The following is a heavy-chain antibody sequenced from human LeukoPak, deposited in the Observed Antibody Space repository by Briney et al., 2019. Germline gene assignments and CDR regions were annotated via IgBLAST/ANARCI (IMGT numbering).Heavy chain of an antibody. V-gene: IGHV1-8*01. J-gene: IGHJ4*02. CDR1: GYTLSSYF. CDR2: MNPNSGNT. Sequence: ASVKVSCKASGYTLSSYFMHWVRQAPGQGLEWMGWMNPNSGNTGYAQKFQGRVTMTRNTSISTAYMELSSLRSEDTAVYYCARIANRAVAGTGYWGQGTLVTVSS. CDR3: ARIANRAVAGTGY. D-gene: IGHD6-19*01.